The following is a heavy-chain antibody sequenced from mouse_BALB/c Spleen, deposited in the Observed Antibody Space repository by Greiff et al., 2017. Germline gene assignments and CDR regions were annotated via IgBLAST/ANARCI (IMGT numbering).Heavy chain of an antibody. CDR1: GFAFSSYD. J-gene: IGHJ2*01. Sequence: EVHLVESGGGLVKPGGSLKLSCAASGFAFSSYDMSWVRQTPEKRLEWVAYISSGGGSTYYPDTVKGRFTISRDNAKNTLYLQMSSLKSEDTAMYYCARRGGYGNYYFDYWGQGTTLTVSS. D-gene: IGHD2-10*02. CDR3: ARRGGYGNYYFDY. V-gene: IGHV5-12-1*01. CDR2: ISSGGGST.